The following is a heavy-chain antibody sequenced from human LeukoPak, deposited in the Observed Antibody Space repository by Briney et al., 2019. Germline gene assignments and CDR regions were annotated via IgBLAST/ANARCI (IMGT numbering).Heavy chain of an antibody. CDR3: ARAPYDSSGYYYYYYYMDV. J-gene: IGHJ6*03. D-gene: IGHD3-22*01. CDR1: GFTFSNYW. Sequence: GGSLRLSCAASGFTFSNYWMSWVRQAPGKGLEWVSAISGSSGRTYYADSVKGRFTISRDNAKNSLYLQMNSLRAEDTAVYYCARAPYDSSGYYYYYYYMDVWGKGTTVTVSS. CDR2: ISGSSGRT. V-gene: IGHV3-21*01.